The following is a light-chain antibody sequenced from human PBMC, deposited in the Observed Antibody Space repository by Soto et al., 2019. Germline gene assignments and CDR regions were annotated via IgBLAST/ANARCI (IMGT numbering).Light chain of an antibody. Sequence: MTQSPSSMSASVVDTVTLTCRASQGFTNYLAWYQQKPGKAPKLLIYVASTLQSGVPSRFSGSGSGTDFTLTIICLQSEEFAAYYCQQYYSYPRTFGQGTKVDI. V-gene: IGKV1-8*01. CDR3: QQYYSYPRT. CDR1: QGFTNY. J-gene: IGKJ1*01. CDR2: VAS.